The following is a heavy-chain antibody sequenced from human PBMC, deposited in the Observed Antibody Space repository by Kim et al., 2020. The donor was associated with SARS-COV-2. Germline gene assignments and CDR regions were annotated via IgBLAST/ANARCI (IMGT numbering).Heavy chain of an antibody. J-gene: IGHJ4*02. CDR3: ARMRVDSSFDY. Sequence: KYYSTSLKTRLTISKDTSKNQVVLTMTNMDPVDTATYYCARMRVDSSFDYWGQGTLVTVSS. CDR2: K. D-gene: IGHD5-18*01. V-gene: IGHV2-70*01.